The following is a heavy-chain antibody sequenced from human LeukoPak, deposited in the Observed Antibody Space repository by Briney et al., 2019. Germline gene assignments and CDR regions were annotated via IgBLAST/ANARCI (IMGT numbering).Heavy chain of an antibody. CDR3: AKARLVTTHFDY. Sequence: GGSLRLSCAASGFTFTTYGMSWVRQAPGKGLERVAVISYDGGNKYYADSVKGRFTISRDNSKNTLYLQMNSLRAEDTAVYYCAKARLVTTHFDYWGQGTLVTVSS. CDR1: GFTFTTYG. J-gene: IGHJ4*02. V-gene: IGHV3-30*18. CDR2: ISYDGGNK. D-gene: IGHD4-17*01.